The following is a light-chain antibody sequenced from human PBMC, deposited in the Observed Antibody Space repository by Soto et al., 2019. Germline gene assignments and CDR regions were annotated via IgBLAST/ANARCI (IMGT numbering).Light chain of an antibody. V-gene: IGLV2-23*02. CDR2: EVN. J-gene: IGLJ3*02. CDR3: GSHVGGSSPQWV. CDR1: SNDVGGYNL. Sequence: QSVLTQPASVSGSPGQSITISCTGTSNDVGGYNLVSWFQQHPGKAPKLMISEVNKRPSGVSNHFSGSKSANTASLTISGLQAEDEADYYCGSHVGGSSPQWVFGGGTKVTDL.